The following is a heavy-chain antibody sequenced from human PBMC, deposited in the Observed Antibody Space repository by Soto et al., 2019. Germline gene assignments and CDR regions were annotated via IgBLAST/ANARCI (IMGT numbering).Heavy chain of an antibody. CDR3: AKDQAHLLTYYDYVWGSYRHPFDY. D-gene: IGHD3-16*02. J-gene: IGHJ4*02. CDR2: ISGSGGST. CDR1: GFTFSSYA. Sequence: PGGSLRLSCAASGFTFSSYAMSWVRQAPGKGLEWVSAISGSGGSTYYADSVKGRFTISRDNSKNTLYLQMNSLRAEDTAVYYCAKDQAHLLTYYDYVWGSYRHPFDYSGQGTLVTVSS. V-gene: IGHV3-23*01.